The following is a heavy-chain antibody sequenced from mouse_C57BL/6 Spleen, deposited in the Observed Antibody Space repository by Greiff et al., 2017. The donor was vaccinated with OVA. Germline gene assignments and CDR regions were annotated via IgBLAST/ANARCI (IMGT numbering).Heavy chain of an antibody. J-gene: IGHJ2*01. D-gene: IGHD5-5*01. Sequence: QVQLKQPGTELVKPGASVKLSCKASGYTFTSYWMHWVKQRPGQGLEWIGNINPSNGGTNYNEKFKSKATLTVDKSSSTAYMQLSSLTSEDSAVYHCARERRGALPFDYWGQGTTLTVSS. CDR1: GYTFTSYW. CDR2: INPSNGGT. V-gene: IGHV1-53*01. CDR3: ARERRGALPFDY.